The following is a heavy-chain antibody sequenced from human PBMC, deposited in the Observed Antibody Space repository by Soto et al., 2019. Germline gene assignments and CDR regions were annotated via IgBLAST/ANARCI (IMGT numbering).Heavy chain of an antibody. CDR3: ARDDGLRTVDY. J-gene: IGHJ4*02. CDR1: GCSCDSYT. V-gene: IGHV3-21*05. CDR2: IRRGDADA. Sequence: PGGSLRLSCAASGCSCDSYTMNWIRQAPGKGLEWVSNIRRGDADAYYADSVKGRFAISRDNANNLLYLQMNSLRVEDTALFYCARDDGLRTVDYWGEGTLVTVSS.